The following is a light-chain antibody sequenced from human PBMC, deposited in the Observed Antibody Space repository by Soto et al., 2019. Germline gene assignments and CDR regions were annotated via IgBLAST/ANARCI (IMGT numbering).Light chain of an antibody. CDR2: DAS. CDR3: QQRSNWPPSIT. V-gene: IGKV3-11*01. Sequence: EIVLTQSAATLSLSPLERATLSCIASQSVSSYLAWYQQKPGQAPRLLIYDASNRATGIPARFSGSGSGTDFTLTISSLEPEDFAVYYCQQRSNWPPSITFGQGTRLEIK. CDR1: QSVSSY. J-gene: IGKJ5*01.